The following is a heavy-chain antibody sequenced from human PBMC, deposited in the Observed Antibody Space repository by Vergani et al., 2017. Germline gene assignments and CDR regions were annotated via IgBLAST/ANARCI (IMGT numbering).Heavy chain of an antibody. CDR1: VGSISSGGYS. J-gene: IGHJ5*02. CDR2: IYHSGST. D-gene: IGHD6-13*01. V-gene: IGHV4-30-2*01. CDR3: ARASYSSSWYFWFDP. Sequence: QLQLQESGSGLVKPSQTLSLTCAVSVGSISSGGYSWSWIRQPPGKGLEWIGYIYHSGSTYYNPSLKSRVTISVDRSKNQFSLKLSSVTAADTALYYYARASYSSSWYFWFDPWGQGTLVTVSS.